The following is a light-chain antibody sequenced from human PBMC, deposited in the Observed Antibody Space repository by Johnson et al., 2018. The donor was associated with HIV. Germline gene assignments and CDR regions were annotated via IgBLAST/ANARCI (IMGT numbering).Light chain of an antibody. V-gene: IGLV1-51*02. CDR2: ENN. CDR1: SSNIGNNY. Sequence: SVLTQPPSVSAAPGQKVTISCSGSSSNIGNNYVSWYQQLPGTAPKLLIYENNKRPSGIPDRFSGSKSGTSATLGITGLQTGDEADYYCGTWDSSLSALVFGTGTKVTAL. J-gene: IGLJ1*01. CDR3: GTWDSSLSALV.